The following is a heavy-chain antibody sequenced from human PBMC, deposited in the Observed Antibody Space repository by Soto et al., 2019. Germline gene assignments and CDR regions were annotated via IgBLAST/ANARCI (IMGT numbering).Heavy chain of an antibody. CDR3: ARAGATTDAFDI. D-gene: IGHD1-26*01. CDR1: GFTFSSYA. V-gene: IGHV3-64*01. J-gene: IGHJ3*02. Sequence: EVQLVESGGGLVQPGGSLRLSCAASGFTFSSYAMHWVRQAPGKGLEYVSAISSNGGSTYYANSVKGRFTISRDNSKNPLYLQIGSLRAEDMAVYYCARAGATTDAFDIWGQGTMVTVSS. CDR2: ISSNGGST.